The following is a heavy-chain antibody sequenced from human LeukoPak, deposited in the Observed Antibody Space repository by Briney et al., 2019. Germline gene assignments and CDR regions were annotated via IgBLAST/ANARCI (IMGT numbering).Heavy chain of an antibody. V-gene: IGHV3-30*04. CDR3: ATSIERSTWGSHALDF. D-gene: IGHD3-16*01. Sequence: GTSLRLSCTGSGFTFSDSGMHWVRQAPGKGLEWMAILSYDGSLKYYADSVKGRFTIPRDNSKNTLYLQMNSLRVEDTAVYYCATSIERSTWGSHALDFWGQGTLVTVSS. CDR1: GFTFSDSG. J-gene: IGHJ4*02. CDR2: LSYDGSLK.